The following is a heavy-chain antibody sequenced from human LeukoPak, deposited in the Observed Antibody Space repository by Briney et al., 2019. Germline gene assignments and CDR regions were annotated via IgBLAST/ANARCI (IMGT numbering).Heavy chain of an antibody. V-gene: IGHV3-23*01. CDR3: AKSTGSGILVPNDC. J-gene: IGHJ4*02. D-gene: IGHD3-10*01. CDR2: IRGSGRST. CDR1: GFTFSSYG. Sequence: GGSLRLSCAASGFTFSSYGMSWVRQGPGKGLEWVSFIRGSGRSTTSADSVKGRFTLSRETSKNTVYLQMSSLRADDTAVYYCAKSTGSGILVPNDCWGRGTRVLVSS.